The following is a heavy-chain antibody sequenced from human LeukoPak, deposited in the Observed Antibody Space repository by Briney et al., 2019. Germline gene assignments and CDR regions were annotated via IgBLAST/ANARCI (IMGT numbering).Heavy chain of an antibody. Sequence: PSQTLSLTCTVSGGSISSGGYYWSWIRQPPGKGLEWIGYIYHSGSTYYNPSLKSRVTISVDGSKNQFSLKLSSVTAADTAVYYCARGNYDFWSGDDYWGQGTLVTVSS. D-gene: IGHD3-3*01. CDR1: GGSISSGGYY. CDR3: ARGNYDFWSGDDY. J-gene: IGHJ4*02. V-gene: IGHV4-30-2*01. CDR2: IYHSGST.